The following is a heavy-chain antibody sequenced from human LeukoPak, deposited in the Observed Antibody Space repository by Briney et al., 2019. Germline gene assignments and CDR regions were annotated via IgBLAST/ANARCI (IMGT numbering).Heavy chain of an antibody. CDR2: IYYSGST. CDR1: GGSISSGGYY. V-gene: IGHV4-31*03. D-gene: IGHD3-22*01. J-gene: IGHJ4*01. Sequence: SQTLSLTCTLSGGSISSGGYYWSWIRQHPGKGLEWIGYIYYSGSTYYNPSLKSRVTISVDTSKNQFSLKLSSVTAADTAVYYCASVRAYYYDSSGYRFDYWGQGTLVTVSS. CDR3: ASVRAYYYDSSGYRFDY.